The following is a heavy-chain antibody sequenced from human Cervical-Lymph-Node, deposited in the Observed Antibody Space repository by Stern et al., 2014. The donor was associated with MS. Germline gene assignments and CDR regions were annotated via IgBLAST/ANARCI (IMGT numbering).Heavy chain of an antibody. CDR3: ASGVRGCYASGEDYYGLEV. CDR1: GGSISSGGYS. J-gene: IGHJ6*02. Sequence: QLQLQESGSGLVKPSQTLSLTCAVSGGSISSGGYSWSWIRQPPGKGLEWIGYIYHSGSTYYNPSLKSRVTISVDSSKNQFSLKLSSVTAADTAVYYCASGVRGCYASGEDYYGLEVWGQGTTVTVSS. D-gene: IGHD2-2*01. V-gene: IGHV4-30-2*01. CDR2: IYHSGST.